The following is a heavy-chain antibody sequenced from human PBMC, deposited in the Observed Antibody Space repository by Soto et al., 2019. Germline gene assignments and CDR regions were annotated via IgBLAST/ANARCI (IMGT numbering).Heavy chain of an antibody. D-gene: IGHD4-17*01. CDR2: INHSGST. CDR3: ARGISVTTTYYYYMDV. V-gene: IGHV4-39*01. CDR1: GASITDTYF. J-gene: IGHJ6*03. Sequence: SETLSLTCTVSGASITDTYFWGWIRQPPGKGLEWIGTINHSGSTNYNPSLKSRVTISVDTSKNQFSLKLSSVTAADTAVYYCARGISVTTTYYYYMDVWGKGTTVTVSS.